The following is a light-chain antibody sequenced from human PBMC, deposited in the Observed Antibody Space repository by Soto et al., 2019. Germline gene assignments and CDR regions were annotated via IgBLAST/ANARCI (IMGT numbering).Light chain of an antibody. CDR2: DAY. CDR3: QQRSNWPPLT. J-gene: IGKJ4*02. CDR1: QSVSSS. Sequence: EIVLTQSPATLSLSPGERATLSCRASQSVSSSLAWFQQKPGQAPRLLIYDAYNRATGIPARFSGSGSGTDFTLTISSLESEDFAFYYCQQRSNWPPLTFGGGTKVEIK. V-gene: IGKV3-11*01.